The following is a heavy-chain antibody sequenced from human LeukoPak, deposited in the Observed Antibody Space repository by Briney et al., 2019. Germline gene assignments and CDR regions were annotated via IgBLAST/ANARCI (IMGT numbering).Heavy chain of an antibody. Sequence: PSETLSLTCTVSGGSISSGGYYWSWIRQHPRKGLEWIGYIYYSGSTYYNPSLKSRVTISVDTSKNQFSLKLSSVTAADTAVYYCASSNPPKWYDSSGYPPYYFDCWGQGTLVTVSS. J-gene: IGHJ4*02. CDR3: ASSNPPKWYDSSGYPPYYFDC. V-gene: IGHV4-31*03. CDR1: GGSISSGGYY. CDR2: IYYSGST. D-gene: IGHD3-22*01.